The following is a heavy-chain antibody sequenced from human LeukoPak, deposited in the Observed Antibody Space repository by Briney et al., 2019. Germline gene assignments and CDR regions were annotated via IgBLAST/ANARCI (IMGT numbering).Heavy chain of an antibody. V-gene: IGHV3-30*18. CDR1: GFTFSSYG. Sequence: GGSLRLSCAASGFTFSSYGMHWVRQAPGKGLEWVAVISYDGSNRYYADSVKGRFTISRDNSKNTLYLQMNSLRAKDTAVYYCAKDRSLSSNVDYWGQGTLVTVSS. D-gene: IGHD6-13*01. CDR2: ISYDGSNR. CDR3: AKDRSLSSNVDY. J-gene: IGHJ4*02.